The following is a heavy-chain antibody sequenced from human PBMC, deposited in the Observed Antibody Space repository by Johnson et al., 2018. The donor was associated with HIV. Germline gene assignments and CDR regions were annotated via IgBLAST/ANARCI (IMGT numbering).Heavy chain of an antibody. Sequence: QVQLVESGGGVVQPGRSLKLSCAASGFTFSNYAMYWVRQAPGKGLEWVAGVSYEGSNKYFADTVQGRFIISRDNSKNTVFLQMDSLRGEDTADYYCARDPGNGGRPFDAFDIWGQGTMVTVSS. V-gene: IGHV3-30-3*01. CDR2: VSYEGSNK. CDR3: ARDPGNGGRPFDAFDI. CDR1: GFTFSNYA. D-gene: IGHD4-23*01. J-gene: IGHJ3*02.